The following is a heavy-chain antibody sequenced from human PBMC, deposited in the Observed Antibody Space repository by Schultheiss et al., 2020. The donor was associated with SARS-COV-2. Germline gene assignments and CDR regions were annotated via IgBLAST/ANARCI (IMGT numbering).Heavy chain of an antibody. Sequence: GESLKISCAASRFPFSNYTMNWVRQAPGKGLDWVSYIGSGCDTRHYADSVKGRFTISRDSDKNTLYLQINSLRADDTAVYYCASGWLPYYYYYMDVWGKGTTVTVSS. CDR1: RFPFSNYT. J-gene: IGHJ6*03. CDR3: ASGWLPYYYYYMDV. V-gene: IGHV3-48*01. D-gene: IGHD3-22*01. CDR2: IGSGCDTR.